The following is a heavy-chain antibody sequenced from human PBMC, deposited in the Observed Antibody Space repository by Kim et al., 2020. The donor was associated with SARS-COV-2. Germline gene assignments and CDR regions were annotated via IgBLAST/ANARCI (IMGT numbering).Heavy chain of an antibody. CDR2: ISSSGSTI. CDR3: ARATVTTYFDY. D-gene: IGHD4-17*01. CDR1: GFSFSDYY. Sequence: GGSLRLSCTASGFSFSDYYMSWIRQAPGKGLERVSYISSSGSTIYYADSVKGRFTISRDNAKNSLYLQMNSLRAEDTAVYYCARATVTTYFDYWGQGTLVTVSS. V-gene: IGHV3-11*01. J-gene: IGHJ4*02.